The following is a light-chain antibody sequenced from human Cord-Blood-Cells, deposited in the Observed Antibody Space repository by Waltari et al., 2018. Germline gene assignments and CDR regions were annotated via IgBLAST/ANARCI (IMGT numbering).Light chain of an antibody. CDR2: EGS. Sequence: QSALTQPASVSGSPGQSITISCTGTSIVVGSYNLVSWYQQHPGKAPKLMIYEGSKRPSGVSNRFSGSKSGNTASLTISGLQAEDEADYYCCSYAGSSTYVVFGGGTKLTVL. CDR3: CSYAGSSTYVV. J-gene: IGLJ2*01. V-gene: IGLV2-23*01. CDR1: SIVVGSYNL.